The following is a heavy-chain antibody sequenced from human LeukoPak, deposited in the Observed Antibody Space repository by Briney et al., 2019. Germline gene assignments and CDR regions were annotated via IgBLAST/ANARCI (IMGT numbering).Heavy chain of an antibody. J-gene: IGHJ3*02. V-gene: IGHV3-30*04. CDR1: GFTFSRYA. CDR2: ISYDGSNK. Sequence: GGSLRLSCAASGFTFSRYAMHWVRQAPGKGLEWVAVISYDGSNKYYADSVKGRFTISRDNSKNTLYLQMNSLRAEDTAVYYCARVRARFAPLGYDSSGYSRGAFDIWGQGTMVTVSS. CDR3: ARVRARFAPLGYDSSGYSRGAFDI. D-gene: IGHD3-22*01.